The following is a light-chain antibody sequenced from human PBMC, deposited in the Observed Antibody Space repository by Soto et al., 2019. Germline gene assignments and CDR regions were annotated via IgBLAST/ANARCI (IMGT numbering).Light chain of an antibody. CDR2: DAS. J-gene: IGKJ1*01. CDR1: LGIESS. V-gene: IGKV1-13*02. Sequence: AIPLTQSPSSLSASLGDRVTITCRASLGIESSFAWYQQKKGKAPKLLIYDASSLESGVPSRLRGSGYGTELTITISSMQTDDFETYYCQQYNSYSWTFGQGTKVDI. CDR3: QQYNSYSWT.